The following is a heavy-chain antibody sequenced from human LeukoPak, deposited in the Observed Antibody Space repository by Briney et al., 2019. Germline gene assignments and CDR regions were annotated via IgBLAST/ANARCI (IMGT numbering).Heavy chain of an antibody. CDR3: ARQFYHDSSGADY. J-gene: IGHJ4*02. CDR1: GDSIRTSSYY. V-gene: IGHV4-39*01. D-gene: IGHD3-22*01. CDR2: IYYSGTT. Sequence: SETLSLTCTVSGDSIRTSSYYWGWIRQPPGKGLEWIGSIYYSGTTYYNPSLKSRVAISMDTSKNQFSLKLTSVTAADTAIYYCARQFYHDSSGADYWGQGALVTVSS.